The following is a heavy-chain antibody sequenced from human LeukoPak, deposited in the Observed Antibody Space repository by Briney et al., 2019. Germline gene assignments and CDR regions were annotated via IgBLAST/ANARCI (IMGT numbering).Heavy chain of an antibody. D-gene: IGHD3-9*01. CDR3: ARVPRYFDWLLRRHYYYGMDV. J-gene: IGHJ6*02. V-gene: IGHV1-69*05. CDR1: GGTFSSYA. CDR2: IIPIFGTA. Sequence: SVKVSCKASGGTFSSYAISWVRQAPGQGLEWMGGIIPIFGTANYAQKFQGRVTITTDESTSTAYMELSSLRSEDTAVYYCARVPRYFDWLLRRHYYYGMDVWGQGTTVTVSS.